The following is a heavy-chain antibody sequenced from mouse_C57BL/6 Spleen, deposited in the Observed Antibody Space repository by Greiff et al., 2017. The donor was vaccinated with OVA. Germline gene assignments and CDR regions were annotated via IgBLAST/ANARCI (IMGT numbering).Heavy chain of an antibody. D-gene: IGHD4-1*01. CDR2: INPNNGGI. CDR1: GYTFTDYN. J-gene: IGHJ2*01. Sequence: EVQLQESGPELVKPGASVKIPCKASGYTFTDYNMDWVKQSHGKSLEWIGDINPNNGGIIYNQKFKGKATLTVDKSCSTAYIALRRQTSEDTAVDYCARKALNWEGQYYYDYWGQGTTLTVSS. V-gene: IGHV1-18*01. CDR3: ARKALNWEGQYYYDY.